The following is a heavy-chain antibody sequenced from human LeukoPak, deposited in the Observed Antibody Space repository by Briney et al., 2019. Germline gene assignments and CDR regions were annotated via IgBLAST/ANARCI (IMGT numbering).Heavy chain of an antibody. CDR2: IKQDGNEK. CDR3: ARVLSKSLELSTPPLDY. J-gene: IGHJ4*02. D-gene: IGHD3-16*02. Sequence: GGSLRLSCAASGFRFNTYWMSWVRQAPGKGLEWVANIKQDGNEKYYADSVKGRFTISRDNAKNSLYLQMNSLRAEDTAVYYCARVLSKSLELSTPPLDYWGQGTLVTVSS. CDR1: GFRFNTYW. V-gene: IGHV3-7*01.